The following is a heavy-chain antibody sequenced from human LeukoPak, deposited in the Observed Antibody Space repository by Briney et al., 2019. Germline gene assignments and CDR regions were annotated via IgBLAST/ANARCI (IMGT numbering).Heavy chain of an antibody. CDR3: ASPRYDFWSGPTPIFDY. CDR2: ISSSSYI. CDR1: GFTFSSYS. V-gene: IGHV3-21*01. J-gene: IGHJ4*02. D-gene: IGHD3-3*01. Sequence: GGSLRLSCAASGFTFSSYSMNWVRQAPGKGLEWVSSISSSSYIYYADSVKGRFTISRDNAKNSLYLQMNSLRAEDTAVYYCASPRYDFWSGPTPIFDYWGQGTLVTVSS.